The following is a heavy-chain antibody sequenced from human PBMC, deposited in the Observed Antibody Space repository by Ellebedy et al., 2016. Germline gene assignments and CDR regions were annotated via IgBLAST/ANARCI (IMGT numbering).Heavy chain of an antibody. J-gene: IGHJ3*02. V-gene: IGHV4-34*01. Sequence: GSLRLSXAVYGGSFSGYYWSWIRQPPGKGLEWIGEIDHSGSTDYNPSLKSRVTISVDTSKNQFSLRLTSVIAADTAVYYCARGRYSSSWYSGAFDIWGQGTMVTVSS. CDR3: ARGRYSSSWYSGAFDI. CDR2: IDHSGST. D-gene: IGHD6-13*01. CDR1: GGSFSGYY.